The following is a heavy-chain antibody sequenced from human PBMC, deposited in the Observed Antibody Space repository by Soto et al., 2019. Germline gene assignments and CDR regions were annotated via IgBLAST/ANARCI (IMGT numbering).Heavy chain of an antibody. V-gene: IGHV1-18*01. CDR1: GYTFRNFG. J-gene: IGHJ4*02. CDR2: ISAYIANA. CDR3: ARENSYFDY. Sequence: QIQLLQSGAEVKKPGASVKVTCKASGYTFRNFGISWVRQAPGQGLEWMGWISAYIANANYAQKFQGRLTMTADTSTSTAYMGLRSLRSDDTAVYYCARENSYFDYWGQGTLVTVSS.